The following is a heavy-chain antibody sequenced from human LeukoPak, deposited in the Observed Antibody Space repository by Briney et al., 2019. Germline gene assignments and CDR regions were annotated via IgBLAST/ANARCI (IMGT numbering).Heavy chain of an antibody. CDR3: ARDCRATSYYYYMDV. V-gene: IGHV3-11*04. CDR2: IYCSGSTI. Sequence: GGSLRLSCAASGFTFSDYYMSWMRQAPGKGLEGVSYIYCSGSTIYYSASVKGQFTISRDNAKNTLYLEMTALRAEDTAVYYCARDCRATSYYYYMDVWGKGTTVTVSS. CDR1: GFTFSDYY. D-gene: IGHD5-24*01. J-gene: IGHJ6*03.